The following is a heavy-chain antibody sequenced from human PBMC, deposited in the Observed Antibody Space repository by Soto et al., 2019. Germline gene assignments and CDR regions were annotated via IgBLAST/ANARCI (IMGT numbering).Heavy chain of an antibody. V-gene: IGHV1-69*13. CDR1: GGTFSSYA. CDR3: ARDYPPDYYFDY. J-gene: IGHJ4*02. Sequence: GASVKVSCKASGGTFSSYAISWVRQAPGQGLEWMGGIIPIFGTANYAQKFQGRVTITADESTSTAYMELSSLRSEDTAVYYCARDYPPDYYFDYWGQGTLVTVSS. CDR2: IIPIFGTA.